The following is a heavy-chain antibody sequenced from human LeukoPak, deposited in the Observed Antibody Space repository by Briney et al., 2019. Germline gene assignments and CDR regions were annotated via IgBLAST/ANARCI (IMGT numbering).Heavy chain of an antibody. CDR2: ISYIGST. CDR3: ARDLVTVAKGFDI. Sequence: SETLSLTCAVSDDSFSSHYWTWIRQPPGKGLEWIGYISYIGSTNYNPSLKSRVTISIDTSKNQFSLKLSSVTAADTAVYYCARDLVTVAKGFDIWGQGTMVSVSS. CDR1: DDSFSSHY. D-gene: IGHD4-17*01. J-gene: IGHJ3*02. V-gene: IGHV4-59*11.